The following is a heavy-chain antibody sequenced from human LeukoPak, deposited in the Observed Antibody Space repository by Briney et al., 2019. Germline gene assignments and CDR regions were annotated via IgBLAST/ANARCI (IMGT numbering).Heavy chain of an antibody. CDR1: GYTFTSYG. D-gene: IGHD3-22*01. CDR2: ISAYNGNT. Sequence: VASVKVSCKASGYTFTSYGISWVRQAPGQGLEWMGWISAYNGNTNYAQKLQGRVTMTTDTSTSTAYMELRSLRSDDTAVYYCARAKNSAYYYDSSGYDYWGQGTLVTVSS. V-gene: IGHV1-18*01. J-gene: IGHJ4*02. CDR3: ARAKNSAYYYDSSGYDY.